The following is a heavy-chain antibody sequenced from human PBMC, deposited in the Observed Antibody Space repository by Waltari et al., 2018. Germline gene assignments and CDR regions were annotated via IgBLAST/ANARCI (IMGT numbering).Heavy chain of an antibody. D-gene: IGHD4-17*01. J-gene: IGHJ6*03. CDR2: IIPIFGTA. Sequence: QVQLVQSGAEVKKPGSSVKVSCKASGGTFSSYAISWVRQAPGQGLEWMGGIIPIFGTANYAQKFQGRVTITADKSTSTAYMELSSLRSEDTAVYYCARDFAEDYGDYGRYYYYYMDVWGKGTTVTVSS. CDR3: ARDFAEDYGDYGRYYYYYMDV. V-gene: IGHV1-69*14. CDR1: GGTFSSYA.